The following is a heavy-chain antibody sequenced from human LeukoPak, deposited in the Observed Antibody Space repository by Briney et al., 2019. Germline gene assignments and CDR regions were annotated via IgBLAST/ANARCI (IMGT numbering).Heavy chain of an antibody. J-gene: IGHJ5*02. V-gene: IGHV6-1*01. D-gene: IGHD1-26*01. CDR3: AKMAYSGHDKGLGYNWFNP. CDR1: GDSVSSNTTA. CDR2: TYYRSKWYN. Sequence: SQTLSLTCAISGDSVSSNTTAWNWIRQSPSRGLEWLGRTYYRSKWYNDYAVFAKSRITINPDTAKNQFSLKLTSVTAADTAVYYCAKMAYSGHDKGLGYNWFNPWGQGTLVTVSS.